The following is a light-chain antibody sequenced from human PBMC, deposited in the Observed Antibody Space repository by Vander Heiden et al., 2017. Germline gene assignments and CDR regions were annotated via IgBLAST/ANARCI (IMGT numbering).Light chain of an antibody. J-gene: IGLJ1*01. Sequence: QSALTPPASVSGSPGQSLTISCTGTSSDVGGYNFVSWYQQHPGKAPKLMIYDVSKRPAGGANRFSGSKSGNTASLTISGRQAEDEADYYCNSVTTSSTYVFGTGTKVTVL. CDR2: DVS. CDR1: SSDVGGYNF. V-gene: IGLV2-14*03. CDR3: NSVTTSSTYV.